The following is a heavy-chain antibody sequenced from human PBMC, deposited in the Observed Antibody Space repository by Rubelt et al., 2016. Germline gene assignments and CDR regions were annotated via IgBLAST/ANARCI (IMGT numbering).Heavy chain of an antibody. J-gene: IGHJ4*02. CDR2: INLSGST. V-gene: IGHV4-34*01. CDR1: GGSFSGYY. D-gene: IGHD6-13*01. Sequence: QVQLQQWGAGLLKPSETLSLTCAVYGGSFSGYYWSWIRQPPGKGLEWIGEINLSGSTNYNPSLKSRVTIAVDTSKNQFSMKLSSVTAADTAVYYCARVGLVAAGVYWGQGTLVTVSS. CDR3: ARVGLVAAGVY.